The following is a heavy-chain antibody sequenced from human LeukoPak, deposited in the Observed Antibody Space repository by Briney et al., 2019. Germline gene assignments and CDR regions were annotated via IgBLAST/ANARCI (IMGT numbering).Heavy chain of an antibody. CDR2: IKQDGSEK. Sequence: GGSLRLSCAASGFTFSSYWMSWVRQAPGKGLEWVANIKQDGSEKYYVDSVKGRFTISRDNAKNSLYLQMNSLRAEDTAVYYCARTPMAEKGDYYYYYYMDVWGKGTTVTVSS. D-gene: IGHD3-10*01. CDR1: GFTFSSYW. J-gene: IGHJ6*03. CDR3: ARTPMAEKGDYYYYYYMDV. V-gene: IGHV3-7*01.